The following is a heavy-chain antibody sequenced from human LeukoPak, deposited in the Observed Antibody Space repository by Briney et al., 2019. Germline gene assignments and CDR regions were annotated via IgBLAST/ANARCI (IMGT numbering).Heavy chain of an antibody. Sequence: SETLSLTRAVSGYSISSAYYWGWIRQPPGKGLEWIGTIYHSGTTYYNPSLKSRVTISVDTSKNQFSLKLISVTAADTAVYYCARLFGVTTCDYWGQGTLVTVSS. CDR3: ARLFGVTTCDY. V-gene: IGHV4-38-2*01. J-gene: IGHJ4*02. CDR1: GYSISSAYY. CDR2: IYHSGTT. D-gene: IGHD4-11*01.